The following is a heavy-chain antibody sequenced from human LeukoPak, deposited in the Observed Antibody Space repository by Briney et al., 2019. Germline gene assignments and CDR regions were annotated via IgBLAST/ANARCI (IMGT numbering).Heavy chain of an antibody. D-gene: IGHD2-2*01. CDR3: ARDRGFGSSRRSGLDY. CDR1: GYTFTGYY. Sequence: GASVKVSCKASGYTFTGYYMHWVRQAPGQGLEWMGWISAYNGNTNYAQKLQGRVTMTTDTSTSTAYMELRSLRSDDTAVYYCARDRGFGSSRRSGLDYWGQGTLVTVSS. J-gene: IGHJ4*02. CDR2: ISAYNGNT. V-gene: IGHV1-18*04.